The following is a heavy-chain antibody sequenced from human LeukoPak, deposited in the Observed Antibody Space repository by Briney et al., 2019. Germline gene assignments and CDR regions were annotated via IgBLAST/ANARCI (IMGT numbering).Heavy chain of an antibody. CDR1: GFTFSSYA. J-gene: IGHJ4*02. V-gene: IGHV3-30-3*01. CDR3: ARDRSLGYNFYYFDY. CDR2: ISYDGSNK. Sequence: GGSLRLSCAASGFTFSSYAMHWVRQAPGKGLEWVAVISYDGSNKYYADSVKGRFTISRDNSKNTLYLQMNSLRAEDTAVYYRARDRSLGYNFYYFDYWGQGTLVTVSS. D-gene: IGHD5-24*01.